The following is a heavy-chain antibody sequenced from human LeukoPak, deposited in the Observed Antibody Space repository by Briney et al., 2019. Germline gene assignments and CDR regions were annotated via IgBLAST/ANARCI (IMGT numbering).Heavy chain of an antibody. CDR3: ARARRYYGRSFDY. CDR1: GGSFSGYY. CDR2: ISHSGST. Sequence: SETLSLTCAVYGGSFSGYYWSWIRQPPGKGLEWIGEISHSGSTNYTPSLKSRVTISVDTSRKQLIMRLSSLTASATATDYCARARRYYGRSFDYWGQGTLVTVSS. D-gene: IGHD2/OR15-2a*01. V-gene: IGHV4-34*01. J-gene: IGHJ4*02.